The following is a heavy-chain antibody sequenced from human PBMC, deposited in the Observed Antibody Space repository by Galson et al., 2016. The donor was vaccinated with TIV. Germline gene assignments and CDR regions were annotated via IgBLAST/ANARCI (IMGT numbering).Heavy chain of an antibody. V-gene: IGHV3-9*01. CDR3: ATDLKPDASMDYFFYSAMDA. D-gene: IGHD2/OR15-2a*01. CDR1: GFTFDDYP. CDR2: IYWKGNRV. J-gene: IGHJ6*02. Sequence: SLRLSCAASGFTFDDYPMHWVRQRPGKGLEWVSAIYWKGNRVVYADSVKGRFTISRDNRRRPLYLQMNNLKGDDPALYCCATDLKPDASMDYFFYSAMDAWGQGTTVIVSS.